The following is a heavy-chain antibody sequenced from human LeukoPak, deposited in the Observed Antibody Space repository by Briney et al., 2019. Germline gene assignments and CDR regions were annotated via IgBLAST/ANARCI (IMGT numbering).Heavy chain of an antibody. D-gene: IGHD2-2*01. V-gene: IGHV1-2*02. CDR1: GYTFTAYY. CDR3: ARDPARSVVPAARWYYFDY. Sequence: GASVKVSCKASGYTFTAYYVHWVRQAPGQGLEWMGWITPNGGGTKYAQKFQGRVTMTSDTSISTAYMELSGLRSDDTAVYYCARDPARSVVPAARWYYFDYWGQGTLVTVSS. CDR2: ITPNGGGT. J-gene: IGHJ4*02.